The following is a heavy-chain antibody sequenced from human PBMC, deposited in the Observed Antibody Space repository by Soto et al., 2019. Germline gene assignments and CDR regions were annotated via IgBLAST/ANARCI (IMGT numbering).Heavy chain of an antibody. CDR1: GGSIANGAYY. V-gene: IGHV4-31*03. J-gene: IGHJ6*02. CDR3: ARDDSPRTFYYGMDV. CDR2: IYHSGST. D-gene: IGHD5-18*01. Sequence: PSETLSLTCTVSGGSIANGAYYWSWIRQHPEKGLEWIGHIYHSGSTYYNPSLETRVNISLDTSKNQFSLNLNSVTAADTAVYYCARDDSPRTFYYGMDVWGHGTTVTVSS.